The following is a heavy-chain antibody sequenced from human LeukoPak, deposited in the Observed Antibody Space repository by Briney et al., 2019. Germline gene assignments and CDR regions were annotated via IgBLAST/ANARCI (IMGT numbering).Heavy chain of an antibody. V-gene: IGHV1-3*01. CDR2: INAGNGNA. Sequence: PGGSLRLSCSASGSTFSSYAMHWVRQAPGQRLEWMGWINAGNGNATYTQKFQDRVTFTRDTSASTAYMDLSSLRSEDTAVYYCARVSSGWHGYLDYWGQGTPVTVSS. J-gene: IGHJ4*02. CDR1: GSTFSSYA. CDR3: ARVSSGWHGYLDY. D-gene: IGHD6-25*01.